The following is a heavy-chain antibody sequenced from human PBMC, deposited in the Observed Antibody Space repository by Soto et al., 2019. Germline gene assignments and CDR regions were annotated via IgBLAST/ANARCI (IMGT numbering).Heavy chain of an antibody. CDR2: VSYVGDNI. CDR1: GFTFRSYS. Sequence: PGGSLRLSCGGSGFTFRSYSFHWVRQAPGRGLEWVALVSYVGDNIYYVESVRGRFTISRDNLKNTVYLQMDSLTADDTAVYYCARDGGKSGFYDAFDIWGQGTVVTVSS. CDR3: ARDGGKSGFYDAFDI. V-gene: IGHV3-30*01. D-gene: IGHD1-26*01. J-gene: IGHJ3*02.